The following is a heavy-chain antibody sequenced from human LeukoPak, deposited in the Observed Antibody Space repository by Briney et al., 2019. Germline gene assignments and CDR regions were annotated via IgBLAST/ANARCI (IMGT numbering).Heavy chain of an antibody. CDR2: INPNSGGT. CDR1: GYIFTDYY. CDR3: ASGLQGDY. J-gene: IGHJ4*02. V-gene: IGHV1-2*02. Sequence: ASVKVSCKSSGYIFTDYYMHWVRQAPGQGLEWMGGINPNSGGTNYAQKFQDRVTMTGDTSISTAYMELTRLRSDDTAVYYCASGLQGDYWGQGTLVTVSS. D-gene: IGHD4-11*01.